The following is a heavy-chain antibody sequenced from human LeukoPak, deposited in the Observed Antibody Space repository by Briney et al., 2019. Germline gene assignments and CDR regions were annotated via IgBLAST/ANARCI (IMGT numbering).Heavy chain of an antibody. CDR1: GGSISSYY. J-gene: IGHJ6*02. V-gene: IGHV4-59*08. CDR3: ARRPYYYYGMDV. CDR2: IYYSGST. Sequence: SETLSLTCTVSGGSISSYYWSWIRQPPGKGQEWIGYIYYSGSTNYNPSLKSRITISVDTSKNQFSLKLSSVTAADTAVYYCARRPYYYYGMDVWGQGTTVTVSS.